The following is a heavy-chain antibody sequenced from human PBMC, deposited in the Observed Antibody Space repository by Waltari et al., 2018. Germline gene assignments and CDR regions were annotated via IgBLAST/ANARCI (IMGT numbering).Heavy chain of an antibody. J-gene: IGHJ4*02. CDR3: ARGEEGYGEAYY. D-gene: IGHD3-10*01. CDR2: INEEPKEK. CDR1: GFTFNKYW. V-gene: IGHV3-7*04. Sequence: EVQLVESGGGLVQPGGSLRLSCAASGFTFNKYWMTWVRQAPGKGLEWVANINEEPKEKYHVDSVKGRFTISRDNTKKSLYLQMNSLRVDDTAVYYCARGEEGYGEAYYWGQGTLVTVSS.